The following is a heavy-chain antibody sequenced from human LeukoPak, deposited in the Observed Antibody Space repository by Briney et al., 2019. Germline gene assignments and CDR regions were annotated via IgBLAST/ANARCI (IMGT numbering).Heavy chain of an antibody. CDR3: SRRLQLWYAYSFCDL. CDR2: IKQDGGEK. V-gene: IGHV3-7*04. Sequence: AGSLSLSCAASGFTISSNCMSWVRQAPGKGREWGANIKQDGGEKYYVDSVKGRFTISRANTKNSLYLKMNSLRAADTAVYYWSRRLQLWYAYSFCDLWGEGTRVSVSS. CDR1: GFTISSNC. J-gene: IGHJ5*02. D-gene: IGHD5-18*01.